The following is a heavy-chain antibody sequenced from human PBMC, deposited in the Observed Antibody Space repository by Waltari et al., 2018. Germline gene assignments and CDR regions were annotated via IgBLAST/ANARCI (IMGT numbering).Heavy chain of an antibody. Sequence: EVQVVESGGGLVQPGGSLRLSCTASGFTFSSYEMNWVRQAPGKGMEWNSDITNSGKPVYYADSVKGQFTMSTDNAKMSLFLLMNSLRAEDTAVYCCARPSTEYYFYYYYMDVWGKGTTVTVS. V-gene: IGHV3-48*03. CDR1: GFTFSSYE. J-gene: IGHJ6*03. CDR2: ITNSGKPV. CDR3: ARPSTEYYFYYYYMDV.